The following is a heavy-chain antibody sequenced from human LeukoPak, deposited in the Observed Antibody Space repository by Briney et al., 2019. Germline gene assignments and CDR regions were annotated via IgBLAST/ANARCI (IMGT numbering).Heavy chain of an antibody. V-gene: IGHV3-21*01. CDR1: GFTFSLYS. CDR2: ISSSSRSM. Sequence: GGSLRLSCAASGFTFSLYSMNWVRQAPGKGLEWISSISSSSRSMYYTDSVKGRFTISRGNAQNSLYLQMSSLRAEDTAVYYCARDSTNMDVWGKGTTVTVSS. CDR3: ARDSTNMDV. D-gene: IGHD2-2*01. J-gene: IGHJ6*03.